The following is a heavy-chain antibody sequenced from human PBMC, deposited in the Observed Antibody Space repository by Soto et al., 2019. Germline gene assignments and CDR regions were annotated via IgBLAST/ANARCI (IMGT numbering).Heavy chain of an antibody. J-gene: IGHJ4*02. CDR1: GGSISSYY. D-gene: IGHD3-10*01. CDR2: IYYSGST. Sequence: QVQLQESGPGLVKPSETLSLTCTVSGGSISSYYWSWIRQPPGKGLEWIGYIYYSGSTNYNPSLWSRIAIAVDTSKSQFCLKVSSVTAADTAVYFCAGHGAWDSGSYSFDHWGQGALVTVSS. V-gene: IGHV4-59*08. CDR3: AGHGAWDSGSYSFDH.